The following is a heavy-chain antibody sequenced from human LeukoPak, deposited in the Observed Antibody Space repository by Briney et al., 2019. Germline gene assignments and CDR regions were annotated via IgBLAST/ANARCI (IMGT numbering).Heavy chain of an antibody. CDR2: IKSDGSEK. V-gene: IGHV3-7*01. CDR1: GFTFSSYW. CDR3: VRDMDV. Sequence: GGSLRLSCAASGFTFSSYWMSWVRQAPEKGLEWVADIKSDGSEKFYVDSVKGRFTISRDNAKNLLYLQVNSLRAEDTAVYYCVRDMDVWGQGTTVAVSS. J-gene: IGHJ6*02.